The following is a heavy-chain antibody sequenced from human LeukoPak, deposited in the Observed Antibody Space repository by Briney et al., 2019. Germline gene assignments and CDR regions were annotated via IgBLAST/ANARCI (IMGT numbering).Heavy chain of an antibody. D-gene: IGHD4-17*01. CDR3: AICYGANEGSFDY. J-gene: IGHJ4*02. V-gene: IGHV4-39*01. CDR2: IYYSGST. CDR1: GGSISSSSYY. Sequence: SETLSLTCTVSGGSISSSSYYWGWIRQPPGKGLEWIGSIYYSGSTHYNPSLKSRVTISVDTSKNQFSLKLSSVTAADTAVYYCAICYGANEGSFDYWGQGTLVTVSS.